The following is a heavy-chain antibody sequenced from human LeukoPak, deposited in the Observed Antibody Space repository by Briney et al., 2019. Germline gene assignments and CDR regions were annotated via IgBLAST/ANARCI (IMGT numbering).Heavy chain of an antibody. CDR1: GGSISSSY. J-gene: IGHJ4*02. CDR3: ARASRGHDY. Sequence: SETLSLTCTVSGGSISSSYWSWIRQPPGKGLEWIGYIYYSGNTNYNPSLTSRVTISVDTSKNQFSLKLTSVTAADTAVYYCARASRGHDYWGQGTLVTVSS. D-gene: IGHD3-10*01. CDR2: IYYSGNT. V-gene: IGHV4-59*01.